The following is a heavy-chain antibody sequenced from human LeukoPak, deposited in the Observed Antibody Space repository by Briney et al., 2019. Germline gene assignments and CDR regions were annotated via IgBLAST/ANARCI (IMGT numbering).Heavy chain of an antibody. CDR3: ARDLDYSTGFDY. CDR2: ISSTGTYI. V-gene: IGHV3-21*01. D-gene: IGHD4-11*01. CDR1: GFTFSSSTIGSYT. J-gene: IGHJ4*02. Sequence: GGSLRLSCATSGFTFSSSTIGSYTMNSVRQAPGKGLEWVSSISSTGTYIYYTDSVKGRFTISRDIANSLLYLQMNSLRADDTAAYYCARDLDYSTGFDYWGQGTLVTVSS.